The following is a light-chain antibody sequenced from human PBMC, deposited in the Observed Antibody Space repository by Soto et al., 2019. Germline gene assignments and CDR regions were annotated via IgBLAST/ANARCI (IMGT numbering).Light chain of an antibody. Sequence: QSVLTQPPSASGTPGQRVTISCSGSRSNIGSYYVYWYHQLPGAAPKLVIYRDNQRPSGVPDRFSGSKSGTSASLAISGLRSEDEADYYCAAWDDSLSGLVFGRGTKVTVL. CDR3: AAWDDSLSGLV. J-gene: IGLJ3*02. V-gene: IGLV1-47*01. CDR2: RDN. CDR1: RSNIGSYY.